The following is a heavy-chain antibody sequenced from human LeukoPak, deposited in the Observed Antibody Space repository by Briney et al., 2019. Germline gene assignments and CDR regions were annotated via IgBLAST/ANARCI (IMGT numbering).Heavy chain of an antibody. CDR1: GFTFSSYS. J-gene: IGHJ4*02. CDR2: ISSSSSYI. Sequence: PGGSLRLSCAASGFTFSSYSMNWVRQAPGKGLEWVSSISSSSSYIYYADSVKGRFTISRDNAKNSLYLQMNSLRAEDTAVYYCAKDQQQWLAFSFDYWGQGTLVTVSS. D-gene: IGHD6-19*01. V-gene: IGHV3-21*01. CDR3: AKDQQQWLAFSFDY.